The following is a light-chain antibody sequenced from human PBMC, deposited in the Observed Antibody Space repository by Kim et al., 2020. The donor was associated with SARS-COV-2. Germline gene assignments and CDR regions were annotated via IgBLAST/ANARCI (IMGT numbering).Light chain of an antibody. CDR2: DIS. Sequence: PGQSVTISCTGTPSYVGGYNSVTWYQQHPGKAPKVMIYDISKRPSGVPDRFSGSKSGNTASLTISGLQAEDEGDYYCCSYAGTAWVFGGGTQLTVL. J-gene: IGLJ3*02. CDR3: CSYAGTAWV. CDR1: PSYVGGYNS. V-gene: IGLV2-11*01.